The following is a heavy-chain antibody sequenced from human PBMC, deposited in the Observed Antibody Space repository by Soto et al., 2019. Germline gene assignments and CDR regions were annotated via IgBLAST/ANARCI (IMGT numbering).Heavy chain of an antibody. CDR3: AKSDYDFWSGPLDY. V-gene: IGHV3-23*01. CDR1: GFTFSSYA. Sequence: GGSLRLSCAASGFTFSSYAMSWVRQAPGKGLEWVSAISGSGGSTYYADSVKGRFTISRDNSKNTLYLQMNSLRAEDTAVYYCAKSDYDFWSGPLDYWGQGTLVTVSS. J-gene: IGHJ4*02. D-gene: IGHD3-3*01. CDR2: ISGSGGST.